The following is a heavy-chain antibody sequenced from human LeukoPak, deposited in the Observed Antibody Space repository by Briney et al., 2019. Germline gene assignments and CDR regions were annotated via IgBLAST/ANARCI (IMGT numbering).Heavy chain of an antibody. CDR3: ARDHMVRQPL. Sequence: PSETLSLTCTVSGGSITSGGYYCSWTRQPPGKGLEGIGYIYYSGSTYYNPSLKSRVTISVDTSKNQFSLKLSSVTAADTAVYYCARDHMVRQPLWGQGTLVTVSS. V-gene: IGHV4-31*03. CDR2: IYYSGST. CDR1: GGSITSGGYY. D-gene: IGHD3-10*01. J-gene: IGHJ4*02.